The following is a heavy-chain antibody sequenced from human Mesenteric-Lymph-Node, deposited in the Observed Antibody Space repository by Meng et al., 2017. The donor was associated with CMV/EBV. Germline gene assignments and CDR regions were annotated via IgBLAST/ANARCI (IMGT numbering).Heavy chain of an antibody. CDR1: GYTLTSYD. D-gene: IGHD3-10*01. V-gene: IGHV1-8*01. Sequence: KASGYTLTSYDMNWVRQATGQGLEWMGWMNPNSGNTGYAQKFQGRVTMTRNTSISTAYMELSSLRSEDTAVYYCARGGGYYYGSGSPWGQGTLVTVSS. CDR3: ARGGGYYYGSGSP. J-gene: IGHJ5*02. CDR2: MNPNSGNT.